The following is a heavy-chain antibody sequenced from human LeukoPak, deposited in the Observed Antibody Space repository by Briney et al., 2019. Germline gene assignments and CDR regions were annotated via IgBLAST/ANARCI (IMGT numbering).Heavy chain of an antibody. D-gene: IGHD5-18*01. CDR2: IYYSGST. V-gene: IGHV4-39*01. J-gene: IGHJ4*02. CDR1: GGSISSSYYY. Sequence: SETLSLTCTVPGGSISSSYYYWGWIRQPPGKGLEWLGSIYYSGSTDYNPTLKSRVTISVDTSKKQLSLKLRSVTAADTAVYYCARLRDEGYSYGSLDYWGQGTLVTVSS. CDR3: ARLRDEGYSYGSLDY.